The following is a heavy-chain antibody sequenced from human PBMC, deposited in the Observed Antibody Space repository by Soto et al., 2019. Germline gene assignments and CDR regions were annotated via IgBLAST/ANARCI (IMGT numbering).Heavy chain of an antibody. CDR2: ISGSGGST. D-gene: IGHD1-26*01. V-gene: IGHV3-23*01. Sequence: EVQLLESGGGLVQPGGSLSLSCAASGFTFSSYAMSWVRQAPGQGLEWVSAISGSGGSTYYADSVKGRFTISRDNSKNTLYLQMNSLRAEDTVVYYCAKEEGSGSYRRFDYWGQGTLVSVSS. CDR3: AKEEGSGSYRRFDY. CDR1: GFTFSSYA. J-gene: IGHJ4*02.